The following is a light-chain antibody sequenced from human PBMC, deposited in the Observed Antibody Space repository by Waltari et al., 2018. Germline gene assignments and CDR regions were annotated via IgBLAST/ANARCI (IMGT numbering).Light chain of an antibody. J-gene: IGKJ4*01. CDR1: QSVTNY. V-gene: IGKV3-11*01. CDR2: DTS. Sequence: DIVLTQSPAILSLSPGDRASLSCRASQSVTNYLAWYNQKPGQAPSLLIYDTSNRATGIPARFSGSGFGTDFTLTISSLEPEDFAVYYCQQRRDWPLTFGGGTKVEIK. CDR3: QQRRDWPLT.